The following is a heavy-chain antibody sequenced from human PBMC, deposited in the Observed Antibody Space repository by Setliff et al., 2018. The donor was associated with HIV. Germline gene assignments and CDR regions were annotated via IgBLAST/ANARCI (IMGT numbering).Heavy chain of an antibody. Sequence: GGSLRLSCAASGFTFYIYEMNWVRQAPGKGLEWISYISGSYTTYYADSVKGRFTVSRDNAEGSMHLQMNSLGPEDSAVYYCAKDVLRTSQSPGDYYYYYGMDVWGQGTTVTVSS. D-gene: IGHD2-2*01. V-gene: IGHV3-48*03. CDR1: GFTFYIYE. J-gene: IGHJ6*02. CDR3: AKDVLRTSQSPGDYYYYYGMDV. CDR2: ISGSYTT.